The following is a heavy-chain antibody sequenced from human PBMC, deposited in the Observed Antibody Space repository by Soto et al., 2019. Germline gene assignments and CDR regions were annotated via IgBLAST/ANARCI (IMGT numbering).Heavy chain of an antibody. J-gene: IGHJ4*02. CDR3: TTDRRSDF. Sequence: EVQLQESGGGLVKPGGSLRLSCVASGLTFSKVWMSWVRQAPGKGLEWLGRITSQSDGETTDYAAPVKDRFIISRDDSRNTVSLQMSSLKTEDTAVYYCTTDRRSDFWGQGTLVTVSS. V-gene: IGHV3-15*01. CDR1: GLTFSKVW. CDR2: ITSQSDGETT.